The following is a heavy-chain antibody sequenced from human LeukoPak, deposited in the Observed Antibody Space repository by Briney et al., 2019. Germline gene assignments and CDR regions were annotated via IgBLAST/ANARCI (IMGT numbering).Heavy chain of an antibody. CDR1: GGSFSGYY. V-gene: IGHV4-34*01. Sequence: SETLSLTCAVYGGSFSGYYWSWIRQPPGKGLEWIGSIYYSGSTYYNPSLKSRVTISVDTSKNQFSLKLSSVTAADTAVYYCASIRQPTTVTTFWGQGTLVTVSS. J-gene: IGHJ4*02. D-gene: IGHD4-17*01. CDR3: ASIRQPTTVTTF. CDR2: IYYSGST.